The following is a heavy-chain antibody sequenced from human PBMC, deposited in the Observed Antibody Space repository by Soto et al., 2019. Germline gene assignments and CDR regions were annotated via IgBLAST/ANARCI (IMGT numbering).Heavy chain of an antibody. V-gene: IGHV3-30-3*01. D-gene: IGHD3-22*01. J-gene: IGHJ1*01. CDR3: ARDWYYYDSSGYYPEEKYFQH. CDR1: GFTFSSYA. Sequence: PGGSLRLSCAASGFTFSSYAMHWVRQAPGKGLEWVAVISYDGSNKYYADSVKGRFTISRDNSKNTLYLQMNSLRAEDTAVYYCARDWYYYDSSGYYPEEKYFQHWGQGTLVTVSS. CDR2: ISYDGSNK.